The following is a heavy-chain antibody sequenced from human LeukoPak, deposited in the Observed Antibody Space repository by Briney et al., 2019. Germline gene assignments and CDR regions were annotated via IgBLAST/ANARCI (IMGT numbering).Heavy chain of an antibody. Sequence: ASVKVSCKASGYTFTSYGISWVRQAPGQGLEWMGWTSAYNGNTNYAQKLQGRVTMTTDTSTSTAYMELRSLRSDDTAVYYCARSLTVVVAAARFDPWGQGTLVTVSS. J-gene: IGHJ5*02. D-gene: IGHD2-15*01. CDR1: GYTFTSYG. V-gene: IGHV1-18*01. CDR2: TSAYNGNT. CDR3: ARSLTVVVAAARFDP.